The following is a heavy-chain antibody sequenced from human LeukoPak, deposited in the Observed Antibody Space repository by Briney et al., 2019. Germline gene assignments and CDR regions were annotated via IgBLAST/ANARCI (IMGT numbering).Heavy chain of an antibody. CDR1: GFTFNNYG. Sequence: GGSLRLSCAASGFTFNNYGLHWVRQAPGKGLEWVAVIATDGRDKKYADSVKGRFTISRDNSKNTLYLEMNSLRPEDTAVYHCAKDSKVAAAGYFFDYWGQGTLVTVSS. CDR3: AKDSKVAAAGYFFDY. CDR2: IATDGRDK. V-gene: IGHV3-30*18. D-gene: IGHD6-13*01. J-gene: IGHJ4*02.